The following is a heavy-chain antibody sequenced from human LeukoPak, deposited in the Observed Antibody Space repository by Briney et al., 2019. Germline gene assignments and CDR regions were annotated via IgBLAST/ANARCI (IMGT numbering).Heavy chain of an antibody. V-gene: IGHV1-24*01. CDR3: ATGRGYYDSSGYYY. CDR1: GYTFTIYD. CDR2: FDPEDGET. D-gene: IGHD3-22*01. Sequence: ASVKVSCKASGYTFTIYDINWVRQAPGKGLEWMGGFDPEDGETIYAQKFQGRVTMTEDTSTDTAYMELSSLRSEDTAVYYCATGRGYYDSSGYYYWGQGTLVTVSS. J-gene: IGHJ4*02.